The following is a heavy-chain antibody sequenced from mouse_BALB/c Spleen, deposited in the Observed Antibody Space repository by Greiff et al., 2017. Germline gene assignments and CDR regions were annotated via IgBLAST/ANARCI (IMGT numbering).Heavy chain of an antibody. D-gene: IGHD1-1*01. V-gene: IGHV1S81*02. CDR2: INPSNGGT. Sequence: VQVVESGAELVKPGASVKLSCKASGYTFTSYYMYWVKQRPGQGLEWIGEINPSNGGTNFNEKFKSKATLTVDKSSSTAYMQLISLTSEDSAVYDCTRGNYGGSAMDYWGQGTAVTVSS. CDR3: TRGNYGGSAMDY. CDR1: GYTFTSYY. J-gene: IGHJ4*01.